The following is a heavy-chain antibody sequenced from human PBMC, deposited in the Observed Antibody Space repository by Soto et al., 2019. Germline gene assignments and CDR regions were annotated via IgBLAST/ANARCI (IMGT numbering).Heavy chain of an antibody. Sequence: QVQPVESGGGLVKPGGSLRLSCAASGFTFGDFYMSWIRQAPGKGLEWVSYISGSGGTIYYADSVKGRFPISRHNAKISLYLQRYSLSAEDTAMDYCVRTEKAGGWYYVSWGGQGTLVTVSA. J-gene: IGHJ4*02. D-gene: IGHD6-19*01. CDR2: ISGSGGTI. CDR1: GFTFGDFY. V-gene: IGHV3-11*01. CDR3: VRTEKAGGWYYVSW.